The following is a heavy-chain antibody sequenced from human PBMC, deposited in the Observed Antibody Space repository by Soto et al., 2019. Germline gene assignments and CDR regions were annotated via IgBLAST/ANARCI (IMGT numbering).Heavy chain of an antibody. CDR1: GYTFTSYA. D-gene: IGHD2-15*01. CDR3: ARGPGGPDGPGDY. Sequence: QVQLVQSGAEVKKPGASVKVSCKASGYTFTSYAMHWVRQAPGQRLEWMGWINAGNGNTKYSQKFQGRVTITRDTXASTGYMERSSLRSEDTAVYYCARGPGGPDGPGDYWGQGTLVTVSS. V-gene: IGHV1-3*01. J-gene: IGHJ4*02. CDR2: INAGNGNT.